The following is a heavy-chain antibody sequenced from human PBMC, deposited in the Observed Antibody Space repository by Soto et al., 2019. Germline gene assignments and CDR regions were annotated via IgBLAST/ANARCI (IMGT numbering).Heavy chain of an antibody. CDR2: ISYDGSKK. CDR1: GFTFSSYA. V-gene: IGHV3-30-3*01. D-gene: IGHD2-2*01. CDR3: AKERPKTDIVVVPAATSYYYYRMDV. J-gene: IGHJ6*02. Sequence: QVQLVESGGGVVQPGRSLRLSCEASGFTFSSYAMHWVRQAPGKGLEWVAVISYDGSKKYYADSVKGRFTISRDNSKNTLYLQINSLRAEDTAVYYCAKERPKTDIVVVPAATSYYYYRMDVWGQGTTVTVSS.